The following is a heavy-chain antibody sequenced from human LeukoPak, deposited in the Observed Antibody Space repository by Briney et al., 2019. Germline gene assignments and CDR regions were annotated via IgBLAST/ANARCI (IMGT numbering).Heavy chain of an antibody. CDR3: ARASIAARFGY. J-gene: IGHJ4*02. CDR2: IYYSGST. Sequence: SETLSLTCTVSGGSISSYYWSWIRQPPGKGLEWIGYIYYSGSTNYNPSLKSRVTISVDTSKNQFSLKLSSVTAADTAVYYCARASIAARFGYWGQGTLVTVSS. V-gene: IGHV4-59*12. D-gene: IGHD6-6*01. CDR1: GGSISSYY.